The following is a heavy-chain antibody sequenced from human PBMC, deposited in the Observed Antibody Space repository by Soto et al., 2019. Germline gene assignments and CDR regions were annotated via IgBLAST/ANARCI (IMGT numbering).Heavy chain of an antibody. D-gene: IGHD5-12*01. CDR3: VRVPNGGYTVDY. CDR2: INPDGSTT. CDR1: GFTFNSYW. Sequence: GSLRLSCAASGFTFNSYWMHWVRQAPGKGLVWVSRINPDGSTTTYADSVKGRFTISRDNAKNTVYLQMNSLRAEDTAVYYCVRVPNGGYTVDYWGQGTLVTVSS. V-gene: IGHV3-74*01. J-gene: IGHJ4*02.